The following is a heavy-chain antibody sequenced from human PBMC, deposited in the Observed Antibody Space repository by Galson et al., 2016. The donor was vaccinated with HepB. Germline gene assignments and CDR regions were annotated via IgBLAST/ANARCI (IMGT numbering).Heavy chain of an antibody. Sequence: SETLSLTCAVSGDSVISNNWWSWVRQPPGKGLEWIGSIYYSGSTYYNPSLQSRVTISVDTSKNQFSLKMSSVTAADTAVYYCARRFRYTYGPPYGMDVWGQGTTVTVSS. CDR2: IYYSGST. D-gene: IGHD5-18*01. CDR3: ARRFRYTYGPPYGMDV. V-gene: IGHV4-39*01. CDR1: GDSVISNNW. J-gene: IGHJ6*02.